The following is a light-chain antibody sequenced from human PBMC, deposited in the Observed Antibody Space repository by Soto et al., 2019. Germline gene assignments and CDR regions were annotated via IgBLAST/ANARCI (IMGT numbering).Light chain of an antibody. J-gene: IGKJ1*01. CDR3: QQYNNWPRT. V-gene: IGKV3-15*01. CDR2: GAS. Sequence: IPMTQSPATLSGSPGDRATLSCRASQSVSSNLAWYQQKPGQAPRLLIYGASTRATGIPARFSGSGSGTEFTLTISSLQSADFAVYYCQQYNNWPRTFGQGTKVDIK. CDR1: QSVSSN.